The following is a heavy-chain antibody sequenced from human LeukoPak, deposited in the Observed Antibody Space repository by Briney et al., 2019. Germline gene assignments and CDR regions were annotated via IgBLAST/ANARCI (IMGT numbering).Heavy chain of an antibody. J-gene: IGHJ4*02. V-gene: IGHV3-21*01. CDR1: GFTFSTYT. CDR2: ISSSSYYT. Sequence: GGSLRLSCAASGFTFSTYTMSWVRQAPGKGLEWVSSISSSSYYTYDADSMKGRFTISRDNAKNSLYLQMNSLRAEDTAMYYCARDYCSGGSCNSLNCDHWGQGTLVTVSS. D-gene: IGHD2-15*01. CDR3: ARDYCSGGSCNSLNCDH.